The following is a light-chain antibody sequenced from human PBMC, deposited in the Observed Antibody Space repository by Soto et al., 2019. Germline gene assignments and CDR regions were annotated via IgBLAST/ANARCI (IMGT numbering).Light chain of an antibody. CDR3: QQYGNFPYT. CDR2: GAS. CDR1: QSVPIDW. J-gene: IGKJ2*01. V-gene: IGKV3-20*01. Sequence: EIVLTQSPGTLSLSPGERATLSCRASQSVPIDWLAWYRHKPGQAPRLLIYGASSRATGVPDRVSGSGSGTDFTLTINRLEPEDFAVYYCQQYGNFPYTFGQGTKLEIK.